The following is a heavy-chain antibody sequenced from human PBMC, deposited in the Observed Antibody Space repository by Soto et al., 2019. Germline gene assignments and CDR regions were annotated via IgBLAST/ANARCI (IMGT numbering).Heavy chain of an antibody. Sequence: GESRKICCQGSGYSYASYWIGWVPKMPGKDLEWMGIIYPGDSDTRYSPSFQDQVTISADKSLRTAYLQWTSLKASDIALYYCARTRSFTLGFYYDGMDVWGQGTTVTVSS. V-gene: IGHV5-51*01. J-gene: IGHJ6*02. CDR1: GYSYASYW. D-gene: IGHD6-6*01. CDR3: ARTRSFTLGFYYDGMDV. CDR2: IYPGDSDT.